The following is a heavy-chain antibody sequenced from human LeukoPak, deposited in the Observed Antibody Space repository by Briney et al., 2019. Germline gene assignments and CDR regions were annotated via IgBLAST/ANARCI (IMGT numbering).Heavy chain of an antibody. CDR1: GGSFSGYH. D-gene: IGHD2-15*01. CDR3: ARGPCSGGSCYSRGIRRNFDY. J-gene: IGHJ4*02. V-gene: IGHV4-34*01. CDR2: ISHSESP. Sequence: SEPLPLTCAVYGGSFSGYHWRCIRQPPGKGLEWIGDISHSESPNYNPSLKSRVTISVDTSKNQFSLKLSSVTAADTAVYYCARGPCSGGSCYSRGIRRNFDYWGQGTLVTVSS.